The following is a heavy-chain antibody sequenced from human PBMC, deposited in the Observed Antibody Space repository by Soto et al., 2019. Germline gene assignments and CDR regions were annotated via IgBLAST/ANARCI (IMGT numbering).Heavy chain of an antibody. CDR3: ARVYGIAVGGTLDF. CDR1: VFTFSSYS. Sequence: EVQLVESGGGLVQPGGSLRLSCAASVFTFSSYSMNWVRLAPGKGLEWVSYISSGSSTIYYADSVKGRFTISRDNAKNSLYLQMISLRAEDTAVYYCARVYGIAVGGTLDFWGQGTLVTVSS. V-gene: IGHV3-48*01. D-gene: IGHD6-19*01. J-gene: IGHJ4*02. CDR2: ISSGSSTI.